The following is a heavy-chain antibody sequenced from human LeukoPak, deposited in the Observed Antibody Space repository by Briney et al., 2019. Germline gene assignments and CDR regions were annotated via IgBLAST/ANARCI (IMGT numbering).Heavy chain of an antibody. J-gene: IGHJ1*01. CDR2: IRYDGYNT. Sequence: GGSLRLSCAASGFTFSSYGMHWVRQAPGKGLEWVAFIRYDGYNTYYADSVKGRFTISTDNSKNTVYLQMNSLRPEDTAVYYCAKGSSVVAATPAEYFHHWGQGTLVTVSS. CDR3: AKGSSVVAATPAEYFHH. D-gene: IGHD2-15*01. V-gene: IGHV3-30*02. CDR1: GFTFSSYG.